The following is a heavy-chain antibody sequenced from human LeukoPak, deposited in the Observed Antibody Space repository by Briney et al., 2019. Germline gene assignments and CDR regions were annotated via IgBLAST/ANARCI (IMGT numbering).Heavy chain of an antibody. V-gene: IGHV3-30*03. Sequence: GGSLRLSCAASGFTFSSYGMHWVRQAPGKGLEWVAVISYDGSNKYYADSVKGRFTISRDNSKNTLHLQMNSLRAEDMAVYYCGGGSYYVPFDYWGQGTLVTVSS. CDR1: GFTFSSYG. D-gene: IGHD1-26*01. CDR3: GGGSYYVPFDY. J-gene: IGHJ4*02. CDR2: ISYDGSNK.